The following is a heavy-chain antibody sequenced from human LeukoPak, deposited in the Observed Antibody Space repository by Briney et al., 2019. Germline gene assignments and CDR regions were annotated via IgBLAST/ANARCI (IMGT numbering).Heavy chain of an antibody. Sequence: SVKVSCKASGGTFSSYAISWVRQAPGQGLEWMGGIIPIFGTANYAQKFQGRVTITADKSTSTAYMELSSLRSEDTAVYYCARDLEYSATGVAAIVSDYWGQGTLVTVSS. J-gene: IGHJ4*02. CDR1: GGTFSSYA. D-gene: IGHD2-15*01. CDR3: ARDLEYSATGVAAIVSDY. V-gene: IGHV1-69*06. CDR2: IIPIFGTA.